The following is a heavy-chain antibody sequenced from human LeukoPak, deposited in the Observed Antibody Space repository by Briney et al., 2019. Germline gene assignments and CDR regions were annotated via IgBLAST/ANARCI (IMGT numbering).Heavy chain of an antibody. CDR1: GYTFTNYY. Sequence: GASVNVSCKASGYTFTNYYMHWVGQAPGHEVEWMGILLPSGGATTYAQTFQGRVTMTSDMSPSTVYMELTSLRSDDTAVYYCARDLTPRSYFADWGQGTLVTVSS. V-gene: IGHV1-46*01. J-gene: IGHJ4*02. D-gene: IGHD1-14*01. CDR3: ARDLTPRSYFAD. CDR2: LLPSGGAT.